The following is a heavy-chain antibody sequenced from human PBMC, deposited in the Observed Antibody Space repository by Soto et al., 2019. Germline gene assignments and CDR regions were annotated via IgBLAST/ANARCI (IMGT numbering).Heavy chain of an antibody. CDR1: GFTFSSYA. J-gene: IGHJ4*02. CDR3: ARVFYSSTKKPDY. V-gene: IGHV3-30-3*01. D-gene: IGHD6-13*01. CDR2: ISYDGSNK. Sequence: GGSLRLSCAASGFTFSSYAMHWVRQAPGKGLEWAAVISYDGSNKYYADSVKGRFTISRDNSKNTLYLQMNSLRAEDTAVYYCARVFYSSTKKPDYWGQGTLVTVSS.